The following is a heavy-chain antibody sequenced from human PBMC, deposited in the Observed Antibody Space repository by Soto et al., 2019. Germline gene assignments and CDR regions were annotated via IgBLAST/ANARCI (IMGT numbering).Heavy chain of an antibody. J-gene: IGHJ4*02. V-gene: IGHV3-23*01. CDR3: AKVYDDFWSGYYLDY. CDR2: ISGSGGST. CDR1: WVTLCDHA. Sequence: WGAPRPSWGASWVTLCDHAMSLVPPAPGKGLEWVSAISGSGGSTYYADSVKGRFTISRDNSKNTLYLQMNSLRAEDTAVYYCAKVYDDFWSGYYLDYWGQGTLVTVSS. D-gene: IGHD3-3*01.